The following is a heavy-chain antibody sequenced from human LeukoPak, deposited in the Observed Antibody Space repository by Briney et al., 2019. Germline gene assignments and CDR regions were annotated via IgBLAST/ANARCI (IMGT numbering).Heavy chain of an antibody. CDR1: GGSFSGYY. Sequence: SETLPLTCAVYGGSFSGYYWSWIRQPPGKGLEWIGEINHSGSTNYNPSLKSRVTISVDTSKNQFSLKLSSVTAADTAVYYCARGGPTYYDFWSGYRIDYWGQGTLVTVSS. CDR2: INHSGST. J-gene: IGHJ4*02. CDR3: ARGGPTYYDFWSGYRIDY. V-gene: IGHV4-34*01. D-gene: IGHD3-3*01.